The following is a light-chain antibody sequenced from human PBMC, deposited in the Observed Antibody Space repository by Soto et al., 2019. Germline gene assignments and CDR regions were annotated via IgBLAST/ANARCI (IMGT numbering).Light chain of an antibody. V-gene: IGKV3-20*01. J-gene: IGKJ4*01. CDR3: QQYGSSALT. Sequence: EILLTQSPGTLSLSPGEIATLSFMSSQSVSNNYLAWYQQKPGQAPRLLIYGASNRPTGIPDRFSGSGSGTDFTLTISRLEPEDFAVYYCQQYGSSALTFGGGTKVDIK. CDR1: QSVSNNY. CDR2: GAS.